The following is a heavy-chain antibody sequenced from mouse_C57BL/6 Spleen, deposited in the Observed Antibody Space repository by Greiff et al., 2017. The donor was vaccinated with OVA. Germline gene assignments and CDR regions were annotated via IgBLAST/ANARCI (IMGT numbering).Heavy chain of an antibody. D-gene: IGHD1-1*01. CDR3: TTGGTAVVEAY. CDR2: IDPENGDT. CDR1: GFTIKDDY. J-gene: IGHJ3*01. Sequence: VQLQQSGAELVRPGASVKLSCTASGFTIKDDYMHWVKQRPEQGLEWIGWIDPENGDTEYASKFQGKATITADTSSNTAYLQLSSLTSEDPAVYYCTTGGTAVVEAYWGQGTLVTVSA. V-gene: IGHV14-4*01.